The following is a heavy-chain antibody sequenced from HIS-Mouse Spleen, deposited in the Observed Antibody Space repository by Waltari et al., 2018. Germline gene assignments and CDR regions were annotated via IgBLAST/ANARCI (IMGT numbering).Heavy chain of an antibody. D-gene: IGHD6-13*01. Sequence: QLQLQESGPGLVKPSETLSLTCTVPGGSISSSSYYWGWIRQPPGKGLEWIGRIYYSGSTYVNPALKSRVTISVETSKNQFSLKLSSVTAADTAVYYCAREIPYSSSWYDWYFDLWGRGTLVTVSS. CDR3: AREIPYSSSWYDWYFDL. V-gene: IGHV4-39*07. CDR2: IYYSGST. J-gene: IGHJ2*01. CDR1: GGSISSSSYY.